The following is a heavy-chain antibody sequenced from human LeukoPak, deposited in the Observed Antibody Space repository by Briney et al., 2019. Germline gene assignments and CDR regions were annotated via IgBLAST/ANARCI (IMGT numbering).Heavy chain of an antibody. CDR2: IKGTYDGATT. J-gene: IGHJ4*02. Sequence: PGGSLRLSCATSGFSFNDAWLSWVRQAPGKGLEWVGRIKGTYDGATTDYGASVEGRVTISKDDSKATLYLQLNSLRTEDTAVYYCAKDLATVTLPYYFDYWGQGTLVTVSS. D-gene: IGHD4-17*01. CDR1: GFSFNDAW. CDR3: AKDLATVTLPYYFDY. V-gene: IGHV3-15*01.